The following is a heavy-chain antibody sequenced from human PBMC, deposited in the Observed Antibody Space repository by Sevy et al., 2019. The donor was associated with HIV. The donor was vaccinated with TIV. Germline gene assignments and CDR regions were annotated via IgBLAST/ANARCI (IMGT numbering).Heavy chain of an antibody. CDR1: GFTFGDYA. V-gene: IGHV3-23*01. CDR3: AKDFYDSSGYYPMEAFDI. D-gene: IGHD3-22*01. CDR2: LSGSGAST. J-gene: IGHJ3*02. Sequence: GGSLRLSCTASGFTFGDYAMSWVRQAPGKGLKWVSTLSGSGASTYYADSVKGRFTISRDNSKNTLFLQMDSLRAEDTAVYYCAKDFYDSSGYYPMEAFDIWGQGTMVTVSS.